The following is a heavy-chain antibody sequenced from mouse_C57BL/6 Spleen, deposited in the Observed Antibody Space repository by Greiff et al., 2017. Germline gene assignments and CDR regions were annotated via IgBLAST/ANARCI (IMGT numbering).Heavy chain of an antibody. Sequence: EVQLQQSGPELVKPGASVKISCKASGYSFTGYYMNWVKQSPEKSLEWIGEINPSTGGTTYNQKFKAKATLTVDKSSSTAYMQLKSLTSEDSAVXYCARRPYYYGSSYYFDYWGQGTTLTVSS. CDR3: ARRPYYYGSSYYFDY. CDR1: GYSFTGYY. CDR2: INPSTGGT. D-gene: IGHD1-1*01. V-gene: IGHV1-42*01. J-gene: IGHJ2*01.